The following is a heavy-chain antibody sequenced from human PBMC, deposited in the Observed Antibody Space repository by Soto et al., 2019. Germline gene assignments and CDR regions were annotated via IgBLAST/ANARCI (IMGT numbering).Heavy chain of an antibody. J-gene: IGHJ5*02. Sequence: SVKVSCKASGYTFTSYGISWVRQAPGQGLEWMGGIIPIFGTANYAQKFQGRVTITADESTSTAYMELSSLRSEDTAVYYCARVIVTHNWFDPWGQGTLVTVSS. CDR1: GYTFTSYG. D-gene: IGHD2-21*02. CDR3: ARVIVTHNWFDP. V-gene: IGHV1-69*13. CDR2: IIPIFGTA.